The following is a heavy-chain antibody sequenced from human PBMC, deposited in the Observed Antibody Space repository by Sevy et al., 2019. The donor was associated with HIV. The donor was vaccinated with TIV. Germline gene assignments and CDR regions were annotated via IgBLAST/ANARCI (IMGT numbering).Heavy chain of an antibody. J-gene: IGHJ4*02. CDR3: ATLSSPMPNSGWYDFFDH. V-gene: IGHV3-7*01. D-gene: IGHD6-19*01. Sequence: GGSLRLSCAASGFTFSTYWMSWVRQAPGKGLEWVANIKQVGSDKNYMDSVKGRFTISRDNAKNSLYLQMSSLRAEDTAVYYCATLSSPMPNSGWYDFFDHWGQGTLVTVSS. CDR1: GFTFSTYW. CDR2: IKQVGSDK.